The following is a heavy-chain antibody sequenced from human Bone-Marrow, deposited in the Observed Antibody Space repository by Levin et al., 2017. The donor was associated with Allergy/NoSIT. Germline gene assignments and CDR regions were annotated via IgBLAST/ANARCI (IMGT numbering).Heavy chain of an antibody. V-gene: IGHV3-33*01. CDR1: GFTFSSYG. Sequence: GGSLRLSCAASGFTFSSYGMHWVRQAPGKGLEWVAVIWYDGSNKYYADSVKGRFTISRDNSKNTLYLQMNSLRAEDTAVYYCARLYVTGTTPRADAFDIWGQGTMVTVSS. CDR2: IWYDGSNK. CDR3: ARLYVTGTTPRADAFDI. D-gene: IGHD1-7*01. J-gene: IGHJ3*02.